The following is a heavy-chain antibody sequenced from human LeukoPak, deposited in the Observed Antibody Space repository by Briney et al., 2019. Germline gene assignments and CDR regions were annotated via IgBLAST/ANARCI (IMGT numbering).Heavy chain of an antibody. CDR3: AKGVATNPFDY. CDR2: ISYDGSNK. V-gene: IGHV3-30*18. CDR1: GFTFSSYG. Sequence: PGGSLRLSCAASGFTFSSYGMHWVRQAPGKGLEWVAVISYDGSNKYYADSVKGRFTISRDNSKNTLYLQMNSPRAEDTAVYYCAKGVATNPFDYWGQGTLVTVSS. D-gene: IGHD5-12*01. J-gene: IGHJ4*02.